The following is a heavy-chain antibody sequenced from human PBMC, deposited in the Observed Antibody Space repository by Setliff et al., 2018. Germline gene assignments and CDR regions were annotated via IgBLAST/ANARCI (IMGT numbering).Heavy chain of an antibody. Sequence: ASVKVSCKTSGYTFTNYGITWVRQAPGQGLEWMGWINNYSFKTNYPQKFLGRVTVTTDTSTGTAYMELGSLTSDDTAIYYCARASFDYWGQGTLVTVSS. J-gene: IGHJ4*02. CDR3: ARASFDY. CDR1: GYTFTNYG. CDR2: INNYSFKT. V-gene: IGHV1-18*01.